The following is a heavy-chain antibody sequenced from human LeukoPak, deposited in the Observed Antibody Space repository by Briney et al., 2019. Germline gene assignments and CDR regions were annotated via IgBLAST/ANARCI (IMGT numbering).Heavy chain of an antibody. Sequence: ASVKVSCKASGYTFTGYYMHWERQAPGQGLEWMGWINPNSGGTNYAQKFQGRVTMTRDTSISTAYMELSRLRSDDTAVYYCARHGYSGRPGWFDPWGQGTLVTVSS. CDR2: INPNSGGT. J-gene: IGHJ5*02. CDR3: ARHGYSGRPGWFDP. V-gene: IGHV1-2*02. D-gene: IGHD1-26*01. CDR1: GYTFTGYY.